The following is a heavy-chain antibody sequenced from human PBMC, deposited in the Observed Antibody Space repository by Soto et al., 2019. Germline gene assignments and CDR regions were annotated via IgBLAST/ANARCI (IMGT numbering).Heavy chain of an antibody. CDR3: AKDIELGYKTNAMDV. D-gene: IGHD5-12*01. Sequence: EAQLVESGGGLVQPGRSLRLSCAASGFTFDDYAMHWVRQGPGKGLEWVSGISGNSGSIGYADSVKGRFTISRDNAKNSLYLQMNSLRAEDTALYYCAKDIELGYKTNAMDVWGQGTTVTVSS. CDR2: ISGNSGSI. CDR1: GFTFDDYA. J-gene: IGHJ6*02. V-gene: IGHV3-9*01.